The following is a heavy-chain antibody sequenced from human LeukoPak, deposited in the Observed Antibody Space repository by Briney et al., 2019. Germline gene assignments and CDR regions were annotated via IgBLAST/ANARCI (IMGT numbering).Heavy chain of an antibody. CDR1: GGSISNFY. Sequence: SETLSLTCTVSGGSISNFYWSWIRQPPGKGLEWIGYVYSSGSTKYNPSLKSRVTISVDTSKNQFSLKLSSVTAADTAVYYCARRVSNWQNYFDYWGQGTLVTVSS. J-gene: IGHJ4*02. CDR3: ARRVSNWQNYFDY. CDR2: VYSSGST. V-gene: IGHV4-59*08. D-gene: IGHD6-13*01.